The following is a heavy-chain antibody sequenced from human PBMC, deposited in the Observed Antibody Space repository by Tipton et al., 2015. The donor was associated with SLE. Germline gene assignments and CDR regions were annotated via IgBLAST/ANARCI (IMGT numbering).Heavy chain of an antibody. J-gene: IGHJ2*01. CDR3: ARDMGASLRYFDL. Sequence: LRLSCAVYGGSFSGYYWSWIRQPPGKGLEWIGEINHSGSTNYNPSLKSRVTISVDTSKNQFSLKLRSVTAADTAVYYCARDMGASLRYFDLWGRGTLVTVSS. V-gene: IGHV4-34*01. CDR2: INHSGST. CDR1: GGSFSGYY.